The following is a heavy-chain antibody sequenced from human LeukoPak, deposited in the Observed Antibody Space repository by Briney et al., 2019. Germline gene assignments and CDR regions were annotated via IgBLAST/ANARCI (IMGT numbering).Heavy chain of an antibody. CDR3: ARDVRTIVVVPAAYDY. CDR1: GFTFSSYA. J-gene: IGHJ4*02. CDR2: ISYDGSNK. D-gene: IGHD2-2*01. Sequence: GRSLRLSCAASGFTFSSYAMHWVRQALGKGLEWVAVISYDGSNKYYADSVKGRFTISRDNSKNTLYLQMNSLRAEDTAAYYCARDVRTIVVVPAAYDYWGQGTLVTVSS. V-gene: IGHV3-30-3*01.